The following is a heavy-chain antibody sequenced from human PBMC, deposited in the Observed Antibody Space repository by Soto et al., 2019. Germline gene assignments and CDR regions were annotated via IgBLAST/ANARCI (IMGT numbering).Heavy chain of an antibody. CDR2: ISAYNGNT. D-gene: IGHD4-4*01. CDR3: ARPVTSPDHLDI. CDR1: GYLFSDYG. Sequence: ASVKVSCKSSGYLFSDYGFTWVRQAPGQGLEWMGWISAYNGNTDYAQKFQDRLTLATDTSTSTAYMELRSLRSDDTALYYCARPVTSPDHLDIWGQGTMVTVSS. J-gene: IGHJ3*02. V-gene: IGHV1-18*01.